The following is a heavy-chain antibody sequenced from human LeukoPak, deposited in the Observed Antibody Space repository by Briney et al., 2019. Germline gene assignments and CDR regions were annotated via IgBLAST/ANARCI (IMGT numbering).Heavy chain of an antibody. Sequence: GGSLRLSCAASGFTFSSYWMHWVRQAPGKGLEWVSYISSSGSTIYYADSVKGRFTISRDNAKNSLYLQMNSLRAEDMALYYCAKGSSSSWTGGYFDYWGQGTLVTVSS. J-gene: IGHJ4*02. V-gene: IGHV3-48*04. CDR3: AKGSSSSWTGGYFDY. CDR1: GFTFSSYW. CDR2: ISSSGSTI. D-gene: IGHD6-13*01.